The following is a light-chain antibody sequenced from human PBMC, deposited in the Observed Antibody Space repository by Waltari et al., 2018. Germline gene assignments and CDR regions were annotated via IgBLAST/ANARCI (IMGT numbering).Light chain of an antibody. Sequence: SASASLGASVKLTCTLDSGHSSNIIAWHQQKPEKGPRFLMKVNSDGSHTKGDEIPDRFSGSSSGPERYLTISSVQSEDEADYYCQTGGHGTWVFGGGTKLTVL. J-gene: IGLJ3*02. CDR3: QTGGHGTWV. V-gene: IGLV4-69*01. CDR1: SGHSSNI. CDR2: VNSDGSH.